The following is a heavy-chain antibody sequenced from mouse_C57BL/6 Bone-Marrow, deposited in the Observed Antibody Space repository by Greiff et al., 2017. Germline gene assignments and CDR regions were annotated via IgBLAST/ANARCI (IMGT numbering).Heavy chain of an antibody. J-gene: IGHJ2*01. CDR1: GYTFTSYG. D-gene: IGHD1-1*01. CDR2: IYPRSGNT. V-gene: IGHV1-81*01. Sequence: QVQLQQSGAELARPGASVKLSCKASGYTFTSYGISWVKQRTGQGLEWIGEIYPRSGNTYYNEKFKGKATLTADKSSSTAYMELRSLTSEDSAVYFCARCDSIYYYGSSRSWGNSLGHGPTLPVSS. CDR3: ARCDSIYYYGSSRSWGNS.